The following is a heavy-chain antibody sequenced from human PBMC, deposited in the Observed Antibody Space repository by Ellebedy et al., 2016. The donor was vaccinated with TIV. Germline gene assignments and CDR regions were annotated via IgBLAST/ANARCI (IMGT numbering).Heavy chain of an antibody. J-gene: IGHJ5*02. D-gene: IGHD4-11*01. CDR3: ARGKDSGNYVGWFDP. CDR1: GGTFKTYT. CDR2: ILPISPTP. Sequence: ASVKVSCKASGGTFKTYTVTWVRQAPGQGLEWVGGILPISPTPNYAQTFQGRVTITEDESANIVYMELSSLSSEDTAVYYCARGKDSGNYVGWFDPWGQGTLVTVSS. V-gene: IGHV1-69*13.